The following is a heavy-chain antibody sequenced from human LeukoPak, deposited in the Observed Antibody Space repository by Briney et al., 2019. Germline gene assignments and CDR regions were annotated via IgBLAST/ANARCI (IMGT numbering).Heavy chain of an antibody. CDR1: GFTFSHFW. D-gene: IGHD6-19*01. Sequence: PGGSLRLSCAGSGFTFSHFWMNWVRQAPGKGLEWVAIIKQDGSETYYVDSVKGRFTISRDNAKNSVYLQMNSLRAEDTAVCYCAGDRGWLIASWGQGTLVTVSS. V-gene: IGHV3-7*01. CDR2: IKQDGSET. CDR3: AGDRGWLIAS. J-gene: IGHJ4*02.